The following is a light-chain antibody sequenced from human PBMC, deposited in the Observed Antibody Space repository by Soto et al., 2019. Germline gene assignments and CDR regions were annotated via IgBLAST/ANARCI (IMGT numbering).Light chain of an antibody. CDR2: DAS. CDR3: QQYGSTPLT. Sequence: EIVLTQSPGTLSLSPGERATLSCRASQSVGNNNLAWYQQKPGQAPRFLIYDASSRATGIPDRFGGSGSGTDFTLTISRLEPEDFAVYYCQQYGSTPLTFGGGTKVEIK. J-gene: IGKJ4*01. V-gene: IGKV3-20*01. CDR1: QSVGNNN.